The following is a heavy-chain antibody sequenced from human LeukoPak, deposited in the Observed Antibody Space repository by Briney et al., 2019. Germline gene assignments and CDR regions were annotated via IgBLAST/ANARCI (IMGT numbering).Heavy chain of an antibody. D-gene: IGHD2-21*02. Sequence: ASVKVSCKASGHSFTGYYIHWVRQAPAQGLEWMGSINADNGVRNHAQKFQGRLTMARDTFINTVYMELTWLTSDDTAVYYCAGQADCGSSFHYYGLDVWGQGTTVIVSS. V-gene: IGHV1-2*02. CDR2: INADNGVR. J-gene: IGHJ6*02. CDR3: AGQADCGSSFHYYGLDV. CDR1: GHSFTGYY.